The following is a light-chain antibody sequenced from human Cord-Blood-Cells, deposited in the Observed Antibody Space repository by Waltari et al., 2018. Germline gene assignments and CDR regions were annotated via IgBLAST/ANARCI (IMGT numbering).Light chain of an antibody. CDR2: GKN. CDR3: NSRDSSGNHVV. J-gene: IGLJ2*01. CDR1: SPRSDY. V-gene: IGLV3-19*01. Sequence: SSELTQDPAVSVALGQTVRLTCQGDSPRSDYPSWYQQKPGQAPVLVIYGKNNRPSGIPDRFSGSSSGNTASLTITGAQAEDEADYYCNSRDSSGNHVVVGGGTKLTVL.